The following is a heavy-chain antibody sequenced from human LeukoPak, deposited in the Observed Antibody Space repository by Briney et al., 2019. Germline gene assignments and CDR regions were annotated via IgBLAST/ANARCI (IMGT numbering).Heavy chain of an antibody. V-gene: IGHV3-20*04. CDR3: ARSGYYYDSSAPSDY. D-gene: IGHD3-22*01. CDR1: GFTFDDYG. Sequence: GGSLRLSCAASGFTFDDYGMSWVRQAPGKGLEWVSAINWNGGSTGYADSVKGRFTISRGNAKNSLYLQMNSLRAEDTALYYCARSGYYYDSSAPSDYWGQGTLVTVSS. CDR2: INWNGGST. J-gene: IGHJ4*02.